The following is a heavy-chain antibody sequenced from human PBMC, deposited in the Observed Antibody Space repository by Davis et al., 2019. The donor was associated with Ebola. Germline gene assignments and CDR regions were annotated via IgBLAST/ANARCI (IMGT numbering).Heavy chain of an antibody. Sequence: SVKVSCKASGGTFSSYAISWVRQAPGQGLEWMGGIIPIFGTANYAQKFQGRVTMTEDTSTDTAYMELSSLRSEDTAVYYCATIGSRYQLLTLDAFDIWGQGTMVTVSS. J-gene: IGHJ3*02. CDR3: ATIGSRYQLLTLDAFDI. CDR2: IIPIFGTA. D-gene: IGHD2-2*01. V-gene: IGHV1-69*06. CDR1: GGTFSSYA.